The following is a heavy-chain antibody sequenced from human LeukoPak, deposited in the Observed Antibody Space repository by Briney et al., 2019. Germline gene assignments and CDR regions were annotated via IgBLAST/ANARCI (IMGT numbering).Heavy chain of an antibody. Sequence: PGGSLRLSCAASGFTFSSYAMSWVRQAPGKGLEWVSAISGSGGSTYYADSVKGRFTISRDNSKNTLYLQMNSLRAEDTAVYYCAKDEYSSSWYEKVDYFQHWGQGTLVTVSS. J-gene: IGHJ1*01. V-gene: IGHV3-23*01. CDR1: GFTFSSYA. CDR2: ISGSGGST. CDR3: AKDEYSSSWYEKVDYFQH. D-gene: IGHD6-13*01.